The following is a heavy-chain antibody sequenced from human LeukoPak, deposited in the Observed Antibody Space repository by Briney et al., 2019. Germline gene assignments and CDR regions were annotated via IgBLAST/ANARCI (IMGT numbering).Heavy chain of an antibody. D-gene: IGHD5-18*01. J-gene: IGHJ2*01. CDR1: GFTSSGSA. CDR2: IGSKANNYAT. Sequence: GGSLRLSCAASGFTSSGSAMHWVRQASGIGLEWVGRIGSKANNYATIHAASLKGRFTISRDDSKNTAYLQMDSLKTEDTAVYYCTSHVDTPMVKYWYFDLWGRGTLVTVSS. CDR3: TSHVDTPMVKYWYFDL. V-gene: IGHV3-73*01.